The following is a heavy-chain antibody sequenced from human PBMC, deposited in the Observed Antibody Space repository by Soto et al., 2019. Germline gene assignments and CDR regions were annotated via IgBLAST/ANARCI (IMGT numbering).Heavy chain of an antibody. CDR3: ATSGYSYGALDYYYGMDV. D-gene: IGHD5-18*01. J-gene: IGHJ6*02. V-gene: IGHV1-69*13. CDR2: IIPIFGTA. CDR1: GGTFSSYA. Sequence: SVKVSCKASGGTFSSYAISWVRQAPGQGLEWMGGIIPIFGTANYAQKFQGRVTITADESTSTAYMELSSLRSEDTAVYYCATSGYSYGALDYYYGMDVWGQGTTVTVSS.